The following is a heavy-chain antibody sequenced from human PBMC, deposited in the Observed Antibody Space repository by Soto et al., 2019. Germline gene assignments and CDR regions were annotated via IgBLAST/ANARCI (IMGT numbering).Heavy chain of an antibody. D-gene: IGHD6-19*01. CDR2: ISAYNGNT. J-gene: IGHJ4*02. CDR1: GYTFTSYG. Sequence: QVQLVQSGAEVKKPGASVKVSCKASGYTFTSYGISWVRQAPGQGLEGMGWISAYNGNTNYPQRLQGRVTMTTDTSTTTAYMELRSLRSDDTAVYYCARSRPYSTGWEPSDYWGQGTLVTVSS. CDR3: ARSRPYSTGWEPSDY. V-gene: IGHV1-18*01.